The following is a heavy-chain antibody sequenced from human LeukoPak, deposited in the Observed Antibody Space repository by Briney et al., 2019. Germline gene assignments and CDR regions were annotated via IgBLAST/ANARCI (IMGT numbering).Heavy chain of an antibody. CDR2: IWYDGSNK. J-gene: IGHJ6*02. D-gene: IGHD6-6*01. CDR3: ARDGSSIAAPHGMDV. Sequence: GGSLRLSCAASGFTFSSYGMHWVRQAPGKGPEWVAVIWYDGSNKYYADSVKGRFTISRDNSKNTLYLQMNSLRAEDTAVYYCARDGSSIAAPHGMDVWGQGTTVTVSS. V-gene: IGHV3-33*01. CDR1: GFTFSSYG.